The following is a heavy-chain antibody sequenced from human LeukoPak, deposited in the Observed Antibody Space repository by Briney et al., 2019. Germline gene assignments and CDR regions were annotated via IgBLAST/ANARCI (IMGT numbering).Heavy chain of an antibody. V-gene: IGHV4-4*02. CDR1: GGSISSSNW. J-gene: IGHJ4*02. CDR3: ARVRAAGGSYEYFDY. Sequence: SETLSLTCAVSGGSISSSNWWSWVRPPPGKELEWIGYIYYSGSTNYNPSLKSRVTISVDTSKNQFSLKLSSVTAADTAVYYCARVRAAGGSYEYFDYWGQGTLVTVSS. D-gene: IGHD1-26*01. CDR2: IYYSGST.